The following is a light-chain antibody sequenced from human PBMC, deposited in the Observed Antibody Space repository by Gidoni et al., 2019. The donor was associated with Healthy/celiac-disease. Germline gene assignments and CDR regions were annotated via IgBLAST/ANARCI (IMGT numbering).Light chain of an antibody. CDR3: LQDYNYPPT. Sequence: AIQITQSPSSLSAAVGDRVTITCRASQGIRNDLGWYQQKPGKAPKLLIDAASSLQRGVPARFSGSGSGTDFTLTISSLQPVDFATYCCLQDYNYPPTFGQGTKVEIK. V-gene: IGKV1-6*01. CDR1: QGIRND. J-gene: IGKJ1*01. CDR2: AAS.